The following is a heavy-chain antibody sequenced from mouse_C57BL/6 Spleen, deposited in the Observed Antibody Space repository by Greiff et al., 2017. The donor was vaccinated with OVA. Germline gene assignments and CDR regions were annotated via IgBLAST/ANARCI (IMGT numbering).Heavy chain of an antibody. CDR3: ARGPYYGSLDY. CDR1: GYSITSGYY. V-gene: IGHV3-6*01. Sequence: DVQLVESGPGLVKPSQSLSLTCSVTGYSITSGYYWNWIRQFPGNKLEWMGYISYDGSNNYNPSLKNRIPITRDTSKNQFFLKLNSVTTEDTATYYCARGPYYGSLDYWGQGTSVTVSS. D-gene: IGHD1-1*01. J-gene: IGHJ4*01. CDR2: ISYDGSN.